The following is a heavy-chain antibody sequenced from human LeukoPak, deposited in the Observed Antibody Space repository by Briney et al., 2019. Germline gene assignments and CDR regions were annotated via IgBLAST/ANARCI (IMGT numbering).Heavy chain of an antibody. V-gene: IGHV3-11*04. CDR2: ISSSGSNI. CDR3: ARAVPTWDAFDI. CDR1: GFTFSDYY. J-gene: IGHJ3*02. Sequence: GGSLRLSCAASGFTFSDYYMSWIRQAPGKGLEWVAYISSSGSNIYYADSVKGRFTTSRNKANNSLYLQMTSLTAEDTAVYYCARAVPTWDAFDIWGQGTMVTVSS. D-gene: IGHD4-17*01.